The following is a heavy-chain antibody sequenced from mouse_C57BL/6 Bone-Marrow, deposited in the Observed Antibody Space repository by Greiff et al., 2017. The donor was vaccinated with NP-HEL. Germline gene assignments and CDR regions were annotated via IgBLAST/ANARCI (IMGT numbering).Heavy chain of an antibody. V-gene: IGHV1-62-3*01. CDR2: IYPNGGGN. CDR3: ASYGYLFGY. J-gene: IGHJ2*01. D-gene: IGHD1-2*01. CDR1: GYSFTSYW. Sequence: QVQLQQPGAELVKPWASVTLSCKASGYSFTSYWMHWVQQRPGRGLEWIGRIYPNGGGNKYNETFKSKATLTVDTPSSTAYMQLSSLTSEDSAVYYCASYGYLFGYWGQGTTLTVSS.